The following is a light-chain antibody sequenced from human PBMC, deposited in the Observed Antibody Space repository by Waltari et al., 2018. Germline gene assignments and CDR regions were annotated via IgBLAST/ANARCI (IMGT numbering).Light chain of an antibody. Sequence: SCRASQIVSRFLAWYQQKPGQAPRLLIYGASTRATGIPDRFSGSGSGTDFSLTISRLEPEDFAVYYCQKYDRLPATFGQGTKVEIK. V-gene: IGKV3-20*01. CDR3: QKYDRLPAT. CDR1: QIVSRF. CDR2: GAS. J-gene: IGKJ1*01.